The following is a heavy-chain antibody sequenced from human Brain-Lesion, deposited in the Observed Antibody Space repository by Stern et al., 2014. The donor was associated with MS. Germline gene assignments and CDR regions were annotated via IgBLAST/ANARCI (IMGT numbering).Heavy chain of an antibody. CDR1: GFSFSTYA. Sequence: EVQLLESGGGLVQPGGSLRLSCAASGFSFSTYAMSWVRQTPGKGLQWVSVISGRGGATYYAHSVKGRFTISRDNSNHTLYLHTDSLRADDTAVYYCAKWPHHIAVAGTRYFQHWGQGTLVTVSS. J-gene: IGHJ1*01. V-gene: IGHV3-23*01. D-gene: IGHD6-19*01. CDR3: AKWPHHIAVAGTRYFQH. CDR2: ISGRGGAT.